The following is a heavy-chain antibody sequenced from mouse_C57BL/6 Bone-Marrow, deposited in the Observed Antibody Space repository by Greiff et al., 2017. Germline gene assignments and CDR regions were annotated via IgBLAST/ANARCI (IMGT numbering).Heavy chain of an antibody. CDR3: ARWGYAMDY. CDR2: ILPGSGST. J-gene: IGHJ4*01. V-gene: IGHV1-9*01. CDR1: GYTFTGYW. Sequence: QVQLQQSGAELMKPGASVKLSCKATGYTFTGYWIEWVKQRPGHGLEWIGEILPGSGSTNYTEKFKGKATFTADTSSNTAYMQLSSLTTEDSAIYYCARWGYAMDYCGQGTSVTVSS.